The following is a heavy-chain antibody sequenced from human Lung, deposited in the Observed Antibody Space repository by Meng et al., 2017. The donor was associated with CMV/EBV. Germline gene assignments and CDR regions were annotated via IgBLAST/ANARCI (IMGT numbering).Heavy chain of an antibody. CDR1: GGSTSRSSYY. Sequence: LQAQESGPGQGEPSETLSLTCSVSGGSTSRSSYYWGWIRQSPGKGLEWIGSIYFSGNTYYNPSLKSRVTMSVGTAQNKFSLTLRSVTAADTAVYYCVTETGYNYDNWGQGALVTVSS. D-gene: IGHD5-24*01. V-gene: IGHV4-39*07. CDR3: VTETGYNYDN. J-gene: IGHJ4*02. CDR2: IYFSGNT.